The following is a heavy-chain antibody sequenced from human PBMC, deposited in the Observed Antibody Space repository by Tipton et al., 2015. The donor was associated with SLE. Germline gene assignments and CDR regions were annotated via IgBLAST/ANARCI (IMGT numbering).Heavy chain of an antibody. D-gene: IGHD3-10*01. CDR1: GFTFGDYA. CDR2: IRSKAYGGTT. V-gene: IGHV3-49*04. J-gene: IGHJ4*02. CDR3: TRAIPNWGVLDY. Sequence: QLVQSGGGLVQPGRSLRLSCTVSGFTFGDYAMSWVRQAPGKGLEWVGFIRSKAYGGTTEYAASVKGRFTISRDDSKSIAYLQMNSLKTEDTAVYYCTRAIPNWGVLDYWGQGTLVTVSS.